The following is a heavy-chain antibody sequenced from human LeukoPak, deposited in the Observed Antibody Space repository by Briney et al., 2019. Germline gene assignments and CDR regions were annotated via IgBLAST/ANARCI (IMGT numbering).Heavy chain of an antibody. CDR3: ARESGYYDFWSGYYYYYMDV. D-gene: IGHD3-3*01. J-gene: IGHJ6*03. Sequence: ASVKVSCKASGYTFTSYDINWVRQATGQGLEWMGWMNPNSGNTGYAQKFQGRGTMTRNTSISTAYMELSSLRSEDTAVYYCARESGYYDFWSGYYYYYMDVWGKGTTVTVSS. CDR2: MNPNSGNT. CDR1: GYTFTSYD. V-gene: IGHV1-8*01.